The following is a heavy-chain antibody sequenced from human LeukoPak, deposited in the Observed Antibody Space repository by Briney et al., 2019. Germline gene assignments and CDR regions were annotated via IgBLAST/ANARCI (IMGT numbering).Heavy chain of an antibody. D-gene: IGHD5-12*01. CDR2: IGTAGDT. CDR1: GFTFSSYD. J-gene: IGHJ6*02. V-gene: IGHV3-13*04. CDR3: ARGGKSAFYYGKDV. Sequence: GGSLRLSCAASGFTFSSYDMHWVRQATGKGLEWVSAIGTAGDTYYPGSVKGRFSISRENAKNSLYLQMNSLRAEDTAAYYCARGGKSAFYYGKDVWGQGTTVTVSS.